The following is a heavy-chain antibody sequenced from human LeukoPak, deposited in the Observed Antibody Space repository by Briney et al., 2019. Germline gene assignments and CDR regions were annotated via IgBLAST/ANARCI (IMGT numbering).Heavy chain of an antibody. CDR1: GDSVSSNSAA. Sequence: SQTLSLTCAISGDSVSSNSAAWNWIRQSPSRGLEWLGRTYYRSKWYNDYAVSVKSRITINPDTSKNQFSLQLNSVTPEDTAVYYCARVIAVAGTRSIPKQYYYYYMDVWGKGTTVTVSS. D-gene: IGHD6-19*01. J-gene: IGHJ6*03. CDR2: TYYRSKWYN. V-gene: IGHV6-1*01. CDR3: ARVIAVAGTRSIPKQYYYYYMDV.